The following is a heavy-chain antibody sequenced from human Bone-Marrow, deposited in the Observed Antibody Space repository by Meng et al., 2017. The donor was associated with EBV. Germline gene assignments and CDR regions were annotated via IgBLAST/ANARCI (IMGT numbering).Heavy chain of an antibody. J-gene: IGHJ4*02. CDR1: GGTFRSDA. Sequence: QVQLGQPGAEGKRPGPSVKVSCKTSGGTFRSDAISWVRQAPGQGLEWMGGLIPMSDAPYYPQKFQGRVTITADESTSTHYMDLSGLRSEDTAVYYCASESGRGFTPDYWGQGTLVTVSS. D-gene: IGHD3-10*01. CDR3: ASESGRGFTPDY. V-gene: IGHV1-69*01. CDR2: LIPMSDAP.